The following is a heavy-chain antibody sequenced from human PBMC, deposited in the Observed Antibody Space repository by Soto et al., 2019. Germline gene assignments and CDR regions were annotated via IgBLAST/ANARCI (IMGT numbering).Heavy chain of an antibody. V-gene: IGHV3-53*04. CDR2: IYSGGST. CDR3: ARCYGDYAWYFDL. Sequence: EVQLVESGGGLVQPGGSLRLSCAASGFTVSSNYMSWVRQAPGKGLEWVSVIYSGGSTYYADSVKGRFTISRHNSKNTLYLQMNSLRAEDTAVYYCARCYGDYAWYFDLWGRGTLVTVSS. J-gene: IGHJ2*01. CDR1: GFTVSSNY. D-gene: IGHD4-17*01.